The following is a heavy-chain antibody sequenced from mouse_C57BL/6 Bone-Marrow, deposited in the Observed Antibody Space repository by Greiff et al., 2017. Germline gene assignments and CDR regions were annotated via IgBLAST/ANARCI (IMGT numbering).Heavy chain of an antibody. J-gene: IGHJ3*01. CDR3: APIYYYTEGFAY. Sequence: QVQLQQSGAELARPGASVKLSCKASGYTFTSYGISWVKQRTGQGLEWIGEIYPRSGNTYYNEKFKGKATLTADKSSSTAYMELRSLPSEDSAVYFCAPIYYYTEGFAYWGQGTLVTVSA. D-gene: IGHD1-1*01. CDR1: GYTFTSYG. V-gene: IGHV1-81*01. CDR2: IYPRSGNT.